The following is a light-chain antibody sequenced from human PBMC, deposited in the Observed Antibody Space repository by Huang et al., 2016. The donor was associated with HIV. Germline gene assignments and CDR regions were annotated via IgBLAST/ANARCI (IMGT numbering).Light chain of an antibody. CDR1: QSLFYRTNKKTY. Sequence: DIVMTQSPDPLTVSLGERATINCKSSQSLFYRTNKKTYLAWYQQRPGQPPKRLIYWASTRESGFPDRCSGSGSGTDFTLTISSPQAEDVAIYYCQQYYYTPLTFGQGTKLEIK. J-gene: IGKJ2*01. V-gene: IGKV4-1*01. CDR2: WAS. CDR3: QQYYYTPLT.